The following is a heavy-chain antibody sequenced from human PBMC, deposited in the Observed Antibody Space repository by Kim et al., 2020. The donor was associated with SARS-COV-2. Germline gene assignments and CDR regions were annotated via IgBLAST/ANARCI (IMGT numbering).Heavy chain of an antibody. CDR3: ARVRRSYYYGSGSYYGVQYFDY. Sequence: SETLSLTCAVYGGSFSGYYWSWIRQPPGKGLEWIGEINHSGSTNYNPSLKSRVTISVDTSKNQFSLKLSSVTAADTAVYYCARVRRSYYYGSGSYYGVQYFDYWGQGTLVTVSS. CDR2: INHSGST. J-gene: IGHJ4*02. V-gene: IGHV4-34*01. CDR1: GGSFSGYY. D-gene: IGHD3-10*01.